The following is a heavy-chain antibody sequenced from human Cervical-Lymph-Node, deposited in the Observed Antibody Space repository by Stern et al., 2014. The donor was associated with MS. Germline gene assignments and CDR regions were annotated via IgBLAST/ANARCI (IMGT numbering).Heavy chain of an antibody. CDR1: GGTFSSYA. Sequence: QVQLGQSGAEVKKPGSSVKVSCKASGGTFSSYAISWVRQAPGQGLEWMGGIIPNFGNTNYAQKLQGRVTITADESTSTAYVHLSSLRSEDTAVYYCARGELKEGLVRGMDVWGQGTTVTVSS. D-gene: IGHD1-26*01. CDR2: IIPNFGNT. CDR3: ARGELKEGLVRGMDV. V-gene: IGHV1-69*01. J-gene: IGHJ6*02.